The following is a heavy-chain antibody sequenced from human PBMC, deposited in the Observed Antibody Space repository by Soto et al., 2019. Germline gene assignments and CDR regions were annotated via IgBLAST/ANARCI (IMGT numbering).Heavy chain of an antibody. Sequence: PGGCLRLSCAASGFTFSSYSMNWVRQAPGKGLEWVSSISSSSSYIYYADSVKGRFTISRDNAKNSLYLQMNSLRADDTAVYYCAGLLVGAKTGSDYYWGQGTLVTVSS. CDR3: AGLLVGAKTGSDYY. CDR1: GFTFSSYS. D-gene: IGHD1-26*01. V-gene: IGHV3-21*01. CDR2: ISSSSSYI. J-gene: IGHJ4*02.